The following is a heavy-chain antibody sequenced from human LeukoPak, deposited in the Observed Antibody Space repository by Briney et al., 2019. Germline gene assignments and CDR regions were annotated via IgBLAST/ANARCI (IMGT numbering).Heavy chain of an antibody. CDR3: ATVDRWNFRPFDI. Sequence: SVKASCKASGGTFSSYAISWVRQAPGQGLEWMGRIIPILGIANYAQKFQGRVTITADKSTSTAYMELSRLRSEDTAVYYCATVDRWNFRPFDIWGQGTMVTVSS. V-gene: IGHV1-69*04. CDR1: GGTFSSYA. D-gene: IGHD1-7*01. CDR2: IIPILGIA. J-gene: IGHJ3*02.